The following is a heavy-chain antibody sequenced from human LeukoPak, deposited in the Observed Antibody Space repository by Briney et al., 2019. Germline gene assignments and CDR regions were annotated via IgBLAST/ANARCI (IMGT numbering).Heavy chain of an antibody. V-gene: IGHV3-15*01. CDR3: TTDHVSSSWGPNPYFDY. J-gene: IGHJ4*02. Sequence: GGSLRLSCAASGFTFSNAWMSWVRQAPGKGLEWVGRIKSKTDGGTTDYAAPVKGRFTISRDDSKNTPYLQMNSLKTEDTAVYYCTTDHVSSSWGPNPYFDYWGQGTLVTVSS. CDR1: GFTFSNAW. CDR2: IKSKTDGGTT. D-gene: IGHD6-13*01.